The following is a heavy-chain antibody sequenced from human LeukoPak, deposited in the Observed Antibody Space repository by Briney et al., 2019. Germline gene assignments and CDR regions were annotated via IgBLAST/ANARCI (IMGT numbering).Heavy chain of an antibody. CDR1: GFTFSSYW. CDR2: INSDGSST. D-gene: IGHD3-3*01. Sequence: GGSLRLSCAASGFTFSSYWMHWVRQAPGKGLVWVSRINSDGSSTSYADSVKGRFTISRDNSKNTLYLQMNSLRAEDTAVYYCAKDDYDFWSGSTFFDYWGQGTLVTVSS. J-gene: IGHJ4*02. V-gene: IGHV3-74*01. CDR3: AKDDYDFWSGSTFFDY.